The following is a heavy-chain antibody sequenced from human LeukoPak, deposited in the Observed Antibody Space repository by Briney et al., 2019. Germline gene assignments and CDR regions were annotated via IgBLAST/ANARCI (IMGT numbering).Heavy chain of an antibody. J-gene: IGHJ5*02. V-gene: IGHV1-18*01. CDR1: GYTFTSYG. Sequence: ASVKVSCKASGYTFTSYGISWVRQAPGQGLEWMGWISAYNGNTNYAQKLQGRVTMTTDTSTSTAYMELRSLRSDDTAVYYCARERDYDDYPNWFDPWGQGTLVTVSS. CDR3: ARERDYDDYPNWFDP. D-gene: IGHD4-17*01. CDR2: ISAYNGNT.